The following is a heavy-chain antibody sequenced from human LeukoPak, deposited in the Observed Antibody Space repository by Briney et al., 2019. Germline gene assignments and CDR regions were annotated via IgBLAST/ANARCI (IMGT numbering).Heavy chain of an antibody. CDR2: INPNSGGT. CDR1: GYTFSNYG. D-gene: IGHD5-12*01. Sequence: GASVKVSCKASGYTFSNYGINWVRQAPGQGLEWMGRINPNSGGTNYAQKFQGRVTMTRDTSISTAYMELSRLRSDDTAVYYCATFRGSPLHAFDIWGQGTMVTVSS. J-gene: IGHJ3*02. V-gene: IGHV1-2*06. CDR3: ATFRGSPLHAFDI.